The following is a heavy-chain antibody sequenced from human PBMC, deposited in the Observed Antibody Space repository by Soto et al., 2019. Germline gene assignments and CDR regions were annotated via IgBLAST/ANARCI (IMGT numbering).Heavy chain of an antibody. CDR3: ARSDIVVVPAARPLDV. CDR1: GYTFTSYG. Sequence: ASVKVSCKASGYTFTSYGISWVRQAPGQGLEWMGWISAYNGNTNYAQKLQGRVTMTTDTSTSTAYMELRSLRSDDTAVYYCARSDIVVVPAARPLDVRGQGTTVTVSS. CDR2: ISAYNGNT. V-gene: IGHV1-18*04. D-gene: IGHD2-2*02. J-gene: IGHJ6*02.